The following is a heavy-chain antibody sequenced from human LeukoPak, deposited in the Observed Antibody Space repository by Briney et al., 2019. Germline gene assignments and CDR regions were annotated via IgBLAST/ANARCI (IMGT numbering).Heavy chain of an antibody. CDR2: IYYSGST. CDR3: ARVYNWNFHAFDI. V-gene: IGHV4-39*01. D-gene: IGHD1-7*01. Sequence: SETLSLTCTVSGGSISSSSYYWGWIRQPPGKGLEWIGSIYYSGSTYYNPSLKSRVTISVDTSKNQFSLKLSSVTAADTAVYYCARVYNWNFHAFDIWGQGTMVTVSS. CDR1: GGSISSSSYY. J-gene: IGHJ3*02.